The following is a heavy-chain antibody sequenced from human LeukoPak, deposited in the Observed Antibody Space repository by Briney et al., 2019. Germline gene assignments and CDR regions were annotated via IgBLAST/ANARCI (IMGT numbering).Heavy chain of an antibody. D-gene: IGHD3-22*01. CDR2: IYSGGST. CDR3: ARDNPPYDSSGYRSYYFDY. CDR1: GFTVSGNY. V-gene: IGHV3-66*01. Sequence: GGSLRLSCAASGFTVSGNYMGWVRQAPGKGLEWVSVIYSGGSTYYADSVKGRFTISRDNSKNTLYLQMNSLRAEDTAVYYCARDNPPYDSSGYRSYYFDYWGQGTLVTVSS. J-gene: IGHJ4*02.